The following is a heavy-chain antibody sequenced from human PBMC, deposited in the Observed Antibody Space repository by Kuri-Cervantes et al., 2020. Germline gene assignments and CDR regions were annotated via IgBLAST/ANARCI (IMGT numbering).Heavy chain of an antibody. D-gene: IGHD3-9*01. CDR1: GFTFSSYS. CDR2: ISSSSSYI. CDR3: ARGPYDILTGPRPDYYYMDV. Sequence: GGSLRLSCAASGFTFSSYSMNWVRQAPGKGLEWVSPISSSSSYIYYADSVKGRFTISRDNAKNSLYLQMNSLRAEDTAVYYCARGPYDILTGPRPDYYYMDVWGKGTTVTVSS. J-gene: IGHJ6*03. V-gene: IGHV3-21*01.